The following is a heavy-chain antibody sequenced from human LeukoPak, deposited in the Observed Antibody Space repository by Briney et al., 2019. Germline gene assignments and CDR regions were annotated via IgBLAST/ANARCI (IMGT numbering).Heavy chain of an antibody. V-gene: IGHV4-61*01. J-gene: IGHJ4*02. CDR2: IYYSGST. CDR3: ARFIAVAGFDY. CDR1: GGSVSSGSYY. D-gene: IGHD6-19*01. Sequence: SETLSLTCTVPGGSVSSGSYYWSWIRQPPGKGLEWIGYIYYSGSTNCNPSLKSRVTISVDTSKNQFSLKLSSVTAADTAVYYCARFIAVAGFDYWGQGTLVTAS.